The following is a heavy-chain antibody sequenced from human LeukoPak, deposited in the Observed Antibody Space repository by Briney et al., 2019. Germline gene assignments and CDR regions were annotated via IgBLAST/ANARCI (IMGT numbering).Heavy chain of an antibody. Sequence: PGGSLRLSCAASGFTFSSYEMNWVRQAPGKGLEWVSYISSSGSTIYYADSVKGRFTISRDNAKNSVYLQMNSLRAEDTAVYYCARVRDYDGYFDYWGQGTLVTVSS. CDR2: ISSSGSTI. CDR3: ARVRDYDGYFDY. D-gene: IGHD3-22*01. CDR1: GFTFSSYE. J-gene: IGHJ4*02. V-gene: IGHV3-48*03.